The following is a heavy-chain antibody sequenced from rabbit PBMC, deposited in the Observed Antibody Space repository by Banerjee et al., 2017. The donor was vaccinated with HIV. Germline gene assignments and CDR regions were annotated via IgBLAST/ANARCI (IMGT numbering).Heavy chain of an antibody. CDR1: GFSFSNGYV. D-gene: IGHD1-1*01. J-gene: IGHJ3*01. CDR3: ARSVGNYLARTWLDL. Sequence: QEQLEESGGGLVQPEGSLTLTCTASGFSFSNGYVMCWVRQAPGKGLEWIACMNTISGDTVYVTWAKGRFTISKASWTTVTLQMTSLTAADTATYFCARSVGNYLARTWLDLRGPGTLVTVS. CDR2: MNTISGDT. V-gene: IGHV1S45*01.